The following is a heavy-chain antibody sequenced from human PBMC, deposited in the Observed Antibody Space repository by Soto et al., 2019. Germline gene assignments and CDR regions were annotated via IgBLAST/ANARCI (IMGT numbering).Heavy chain of an antibody. CDR1: FSMYS. V-gene: IGHV3-21*06. CDR2: ISSGSDFI. J-gene: IGHJ5*02. CDR3: TRDQGGSYDSWFDP. Sequence: PGGSLRLSCNFSFSMYSMDWVRQAPGKGLEWVASISSGSDFIKYADSVKGRFTISRDNTKNSVSLQMSSLRVEDTAMCYCTRDQGGSYDSWFDPWGRGTLVTVSS. D-gene: IGHD1-26*01.